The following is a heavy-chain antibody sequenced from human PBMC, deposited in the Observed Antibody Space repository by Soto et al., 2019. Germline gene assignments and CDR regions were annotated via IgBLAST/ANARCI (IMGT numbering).Heavy chain of an antibody. Sequence: QVQLVQSGAEVKEPGASVKVSCKASGYTFTAYHMYWVRQAPGQGLEWMGIINPNVGSTSYAQKFQCRVTMTRDTPTSKVYMELSSLRSEDTAVYYCARVAATGPYNSFDPWGQGTLVTVSS. V-gene: IGHV1-46*01. J-gene: IGHJ5*02. D-gene: IGHD6-13*01. CDR2: INPNVGST. CDR1: GYTFTAYH. CDR3: ARVAATGPYNSFDP.